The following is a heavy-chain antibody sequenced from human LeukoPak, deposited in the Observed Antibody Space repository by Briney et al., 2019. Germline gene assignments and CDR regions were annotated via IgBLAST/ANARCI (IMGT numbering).Heavy chain of an antibody. D-gene: IGHD3-10*01. CDR3: AKEGIWFGEPSTVNWFDL. Sequence: GGSLRLSCAASGFTFSSYGMHWVRQAPGKGLEWVAVISYDGSNKYYADSVKGRFTISRDNSKNTLYLQMNSLRAEDTAVYYCAKEGIWFGEPSTVNWFDLWGQGTLVTVSS. V-gene: IGHV3-30*18. CDR2: ISYDGSNK. J-gene: IGHJ5*02. CDR1: GFTFSSYG.